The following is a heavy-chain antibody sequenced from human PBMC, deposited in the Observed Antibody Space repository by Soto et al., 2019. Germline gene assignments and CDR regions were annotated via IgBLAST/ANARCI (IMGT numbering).Heavy chain of an antibody. CDR2: VSKDGGIT. D-gene: IGHD2-21*01. V-gene: IGHV3-30*18. Sequence: QVQLVESGGGVVQPGRSLRLSCAASGFTFSTYSMHWVRQPPGKGLEWVAVVSKDGGITFYADSVRGRFTISRDNSKNTLYLHMNSLGPEDTAVYYCAKGTLAIPGPFDFWGQGTLVTVSS. CDR1: GFTFSTYS. CDR3: AKGTLAIPGPFDF. J-gene: IGHJ4*02.